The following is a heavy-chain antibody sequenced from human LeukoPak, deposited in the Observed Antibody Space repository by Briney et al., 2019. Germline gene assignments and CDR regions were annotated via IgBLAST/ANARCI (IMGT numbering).Heavy chain of an antibody. Sequence: GGSLRLSCAASGFTFSSYAMHWVRQAPGKGLEWVAVIAYDGSNKYYADSVKGRFTISRDNSNNTLYLQMNSLRAEDTAVYYCARERIAAGDYWGQGTLVTVSS. CDR2: IAYDGSNK. CDR1: GFTFSSYA. CDR3: ARERIAAGDY. J-gene: IGHJ4*02. V-gene: IGHV3-30*04. D-gene: IGHD6-6*01.